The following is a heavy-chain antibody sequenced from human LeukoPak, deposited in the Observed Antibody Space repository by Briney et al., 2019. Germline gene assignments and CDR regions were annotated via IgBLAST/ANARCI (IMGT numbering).Heavy chain of an antibody. Sequence: GGSLRLSCAASGFTFSSYWMHWVRQAPGKGLEWVSRINSAVTITSYADSVKGRFTISRDNAKSSLYLQMNSLRDEDTAVYYCARDPYSGSYGDYYYYYMDVWGKGTTVTISS. CDR3: ARDPYSGSYGDYYYYYMDV. V-gene: IGHV3-74*01. D-gene: IGHD1-26*01. CDR1: GFTFSSYW. J-gene: IGHJ6*03. CDR2: INSAVTIT.